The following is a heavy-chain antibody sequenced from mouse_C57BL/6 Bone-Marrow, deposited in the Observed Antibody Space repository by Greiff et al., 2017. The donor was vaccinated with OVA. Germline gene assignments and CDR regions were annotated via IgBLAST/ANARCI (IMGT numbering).Heavy chain of an antibody. CDR1: GYTFTSYG. D-gene: IGHD2-1*01. CDR2: IYPRSGNT. CDR3: ARGEGYYGNYEYFDV. J-gene: IGHJ1*03. Sequence: QVQLKESGAELARPGASVKLSCKASGYTFTSYGISWVKQRTGQGLEWIGEIYPRSGNTYDNEKFKGKATLTADKSSSTAYMELRSLTSEDSAVYFCARGEGYYGNYEYFDVWGTGTTVTVSS. V-gene: IGHV1-81*01.